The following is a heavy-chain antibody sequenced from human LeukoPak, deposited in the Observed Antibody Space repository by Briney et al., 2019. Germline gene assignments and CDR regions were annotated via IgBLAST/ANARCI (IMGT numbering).Heavy chain of an antibody. D-gene: IGHD3-22*01. Sequence: SETLSLTCTVSGGSITSSSYYWSWIRQPPGKGLEWIGYIYYSGSTNYNPSLKSRVTISVDTSKNQFSLKLSSVTAADTAVYYCARVNYDSSGYYPGDAFDIWGQGTMVTVSS. J-gene: IGHJ3*02. CDR1: GGSITSSSYY. CDR3: ARVNYDSSGYYPGDAFDI. CDR2: IYYSGST. V-gene: IGHV4-61*01.